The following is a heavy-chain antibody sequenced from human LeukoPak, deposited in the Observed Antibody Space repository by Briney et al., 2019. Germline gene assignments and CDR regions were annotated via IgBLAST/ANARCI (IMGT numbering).Heavy chain of an antibody. J-gene: IGHJ2*01. D-gene: IGHD2/OR15-2a*01. CDR1: GDTFSSYG. CDR3: AREGLVLTSEWYLDI. CDR2: ILPIFGTT. V-gene: IGHV1-69*01. Sequence: SVKVSCKASGDTFSSYGISWVRQAPGQGLEWLGGILPIFGTTKYAERFQDRVTITADASTSTVYMEMSSLRSEDTAIYYRAREGLVLTSEWYLDIWGRGTQVTVSS.